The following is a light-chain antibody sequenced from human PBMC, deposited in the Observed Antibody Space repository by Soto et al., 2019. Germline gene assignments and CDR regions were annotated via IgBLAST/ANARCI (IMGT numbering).Light chain of an antibody. Sequence: QSVLTQPPSASGSPGQSVTISCTGTSSDVGGYNYVSWYQQHPGKAPKLMIYEVSKRPAGVPDRFSGSKSGNTASLTVSGLQADYEAESYCSSFGGNYNYVFGTGSMVTVL. CDR3: SSFGGNYNYV. CDR1: SSDVGGYNY. J-gene: IGLJ1*01. V-gene: IGLV2-8*01. CDR2: EVS.